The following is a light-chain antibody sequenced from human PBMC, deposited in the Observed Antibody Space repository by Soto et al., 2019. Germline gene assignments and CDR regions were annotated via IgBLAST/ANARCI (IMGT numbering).Light chain of an antibody. CDR1: QSVHSNY. V-gene: IGKV3-20*01. Sequence: EIVLTQSPGTLSLSPGEGATLSCRASQSVHSNYLTWYQQKPSQAPRLLIYGAPTRATGIPDRFSGSGFGTDFTLTISRLEPEDFAVYYCQQYGISPTFGQGTKVDIK. CDR2: GAP. CDR3: QQYGISPT. J-gene: IGKJ1*01.